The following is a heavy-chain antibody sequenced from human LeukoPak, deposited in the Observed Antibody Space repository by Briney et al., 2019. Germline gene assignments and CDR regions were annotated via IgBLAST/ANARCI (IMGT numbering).Heavy chain of an antibody. CDR2: IIPIFGIA. V-gene: IGHV1-69*05. CDR1: GGTFGSYA. J-gene: IGHJ4*02. CDR3: AIGMGDGYNSFDY. Sequence: GASVKVSCKASGGTFGSYAISWVRQAPGQGLEWMGGIIPIFGIANYAQKFQGRVTITTDESTSTAYMELSSLRSEDTAVYYCAIGMGDGYNSFDYWGQGTLVTVSS. D-gene: IGHD5-24*01.